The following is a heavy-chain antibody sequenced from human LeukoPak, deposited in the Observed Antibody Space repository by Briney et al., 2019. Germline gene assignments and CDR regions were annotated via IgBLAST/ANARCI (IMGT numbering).Heavy chain of an antibody. Sequence: GGSLRLSCAASGFTFSNYAMSWVRQAPGKGLEWVSAISGSGGTTYYADPVMGRFTISRDNSKNTLYLQMNSLRAEDTAVYYCAKDYLLQQLILEGWFDPWGQGTLVTVSS. D-gene: IGHD6-13*01. CDR3: AKDYLLQQLILEGWFDP. CDR1: GFTFSNYA. CDR2: ISGSGGTT. V-gene: IGHV3-23*01. J-gene: IGHJ5*02.